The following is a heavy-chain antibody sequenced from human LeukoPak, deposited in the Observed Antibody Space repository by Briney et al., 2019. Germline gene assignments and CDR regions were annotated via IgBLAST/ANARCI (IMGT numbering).Heavy chain of an antibody. V-gene: IGHV1-2*02. J-gene: IGHJ4*02. D-gene: IGHD6-13*01. Sequence: ASVKVSCKASGYSFNDKYLHWVRQAPGQGLEWVGSINPNSGGTNYAQKFQGRVTMTTDTSMSTAYMELSRLTSDDTAVYYCARVRSSWSNYFDYWGQGTLVTVSS. CDR2: INPNSGGT. CDR3: ARVRSSWSNYFDY. CDR1: GYSFNDKY.